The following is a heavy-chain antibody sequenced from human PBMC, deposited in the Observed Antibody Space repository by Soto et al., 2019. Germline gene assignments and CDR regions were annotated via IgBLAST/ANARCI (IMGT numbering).Heavy chain of an antibody. V-gene: IGHV3-66*01. Sequence: EVQLVESGGGLVQPGGSLRLSCAASGFTVSSNYMSWVRQAPGKGLEWVSVIYSGGSTYYADFVKVSFTISRDDSKNTLSLQMKTLSAAAPALYYCARDNTAYYYMDVWGKGTTVTVSS. J-gene: IGHJ6*03. D-gene: IGHD4-17*01. CDR2: IYSGGST. CDR3: ARDNTAYYYMDV. CDR1: GFTVSSNY.